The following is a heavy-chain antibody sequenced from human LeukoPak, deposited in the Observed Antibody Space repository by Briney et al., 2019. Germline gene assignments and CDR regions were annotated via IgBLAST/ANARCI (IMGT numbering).Heavy chain of an antibody. CDR2: INPNSGGT. V-gene: IGHV1-2*02. J-gene: IGHJ5*02. Sequence: ASVKVSCTASGYTFTGYYMHWVRQAPGQGLEWMGWINPNSGGTNYAQKFQGRVTITRNTSISTAYMELSSLRSEDTAVYYCARGLHDFWSGYYKRVRNWFDPWGQGTLVTVSS. CDR1: GYTFTGYY. D-gene: IGHD3-3*01. CDR3: ARGLHDFWSGYYKRVRNWFDP.